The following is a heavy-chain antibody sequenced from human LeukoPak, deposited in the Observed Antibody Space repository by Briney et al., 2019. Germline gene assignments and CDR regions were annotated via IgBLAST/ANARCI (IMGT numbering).Heavy chain of an antibody. CDR3: ARSDDSSGYYGSDIDY. CDR1: GYTFTSYG. Sequence: ASVKVSCKASGYTFTSYGISWVRQAPGQGLEWMGWISAYNGNTNYAQKLQGRVTMTTDTSTSTAYMELRSLRSDDTAVYYCARSDDSSGYYGSDIDYWGQGTLVTVSS. J-gene: IGHJ4*02. CDR2: ISAYNGNT. V-gene: IGHV1-18*01. D-gene: IGHD3-22*01.